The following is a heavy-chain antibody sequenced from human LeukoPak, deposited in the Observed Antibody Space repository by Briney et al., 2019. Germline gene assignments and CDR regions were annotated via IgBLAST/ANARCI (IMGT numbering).Heavy chain of an antibody. J-gene: IGHJ4*02. Sequence: PGGFLRLSCAASGFTFSDYYMTWIRQAPGKGLEWVSYISNSGGTIYYTDSVKGRFTISRDNAKNSLYLQMNSLRAEDTAVYYCARRYSNSFDYWGQGTLVTVSS. CDR3: ARRYSNSFDY. D-gene: IGHD4-11*01. CDR2: ISNSGGTI. CDR1: GFTFSDYY. V-gene: IGHV3-11*01.